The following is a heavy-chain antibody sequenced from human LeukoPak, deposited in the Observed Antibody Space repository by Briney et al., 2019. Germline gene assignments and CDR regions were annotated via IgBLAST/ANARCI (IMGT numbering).Heavy chain of an antibody. CDR1: GYSFNSYG. D-gene: IGHD3-3*01. J-gene: IGHJ4*02. CDR3: ARDRPEVRFLEWLFETYYFDY. Sequence: ASVKVSCKASGYSFNSYGIIWVRQAPGQGLEWMGWISGYNGNTKYAQKLQGRVTMTTDTSTSTAHMELRSLRSDDTAVYYCARDRPEVRFLEWLFETYYFDYWGQGTLVTVSS. V-gene: IGHV1-18*01. CDR2: ISGYNGNT.